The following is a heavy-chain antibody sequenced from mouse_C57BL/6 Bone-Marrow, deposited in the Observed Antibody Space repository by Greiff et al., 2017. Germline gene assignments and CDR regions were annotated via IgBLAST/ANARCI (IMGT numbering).Heavy chain of an antibody. Sequence: VQGVESGAELMKPRASVKLSCKATGYTFTGYCLEWVKQRPGHGLEWIGEILPGSGSTNYNEKFKGPATFTADTSSNTAYMQLSSLTIEDSAIDYGARDYGSSYEGMDYWGQGTSGTVSS. CDR3: ARDYGSSYEGMDY. J-gene: IGHJ4*01. V-gene: IGHV1-9*01. CDR2: ILPGSGST. D-gene: IGHD1-1*01. CDR1: GYTFTGYC.